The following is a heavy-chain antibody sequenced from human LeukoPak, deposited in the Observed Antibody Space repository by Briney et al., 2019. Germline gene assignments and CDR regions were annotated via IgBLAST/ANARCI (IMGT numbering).Heavy chain of an antibody. CDR1: GFSFVTYT. CDR3: AKGPRATSLAAY. J-gene: IGHJ4*02. CDR2: IVASGDST. V-gene: IGHV3-23*01. Sequence: GGSMRLSCAASGFSFVTYTMRWVRQAPGKGLEWVSSIVASGDSTFYADSVKGRFTISRDNAKNTLFLQVNSLRVEDTGVYYCAKGPRATSLAAYWGQGALVTVSS. D-gene: IGHD2-15*01.